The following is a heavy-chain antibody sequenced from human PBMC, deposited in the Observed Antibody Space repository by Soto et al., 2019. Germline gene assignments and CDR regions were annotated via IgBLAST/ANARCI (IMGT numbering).Heavy chain of an antibody. V-gene: IGHV3-66*01. J-gene: IGHJ4*02. CDR3: ARSSGDYVDSRECDY. CDR2: INRGGNT. CDR1: GFTVRNNY. Sequence: EVQLVESGGGMVQPGESLRLSCEASGFTVRNNYMNWVRQAPGKGLEWVSLINRGGNTHYADSVEGRFTISRDTSQNILYLHMNSLRADDTAVYYCARSSGDYVDSRECDYWGQGTLVTVSS. D-gene: IGHD3-10*02.